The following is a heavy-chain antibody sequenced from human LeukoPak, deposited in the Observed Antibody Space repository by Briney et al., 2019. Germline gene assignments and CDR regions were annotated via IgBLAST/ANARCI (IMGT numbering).Heavy chain of an antibody. V-gene: IGHV4-39*07. D-gene: IGHD3-3*01. CDR2: IYYSGST. Sequence: SETLSLTCTVSGGSISSSSYYWGWIRQPPGKGLEWIGSIYYSGSTYYNPSPKSRVTISVDTSKNQFSLKLSSVTAADTAVYYCARAYYDFWSGYLGASFDYWGQGTLVTVSS. CDR1: GGSISSSSYY. J-gene: IGHJ4*02. CDR3: ARAYYDFWSGYLGASFDY.